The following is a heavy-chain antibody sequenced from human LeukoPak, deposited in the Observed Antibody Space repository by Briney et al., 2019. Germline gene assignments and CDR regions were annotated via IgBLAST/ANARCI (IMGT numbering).Heavy chain of an antibody. CDR1: GFTFDDYA. CDR3: AKDKGVARWLQSYYLDY. Sequence: GRSLRLSCAASGFTFDDYAMHWVRQAPGKGLEWVSGISWNSGSIGYADSVKGRFTISRDNAKNSLYLQMNSLRAEDTALYYCAKDKGVARWLQSYYLDYWGQGTLVTVSS. J-gene: IGHJ4*02. V-gene: IGHV3-9*01. CDR2: ISWNSGSI. D-gene: IGHD5-24*01.